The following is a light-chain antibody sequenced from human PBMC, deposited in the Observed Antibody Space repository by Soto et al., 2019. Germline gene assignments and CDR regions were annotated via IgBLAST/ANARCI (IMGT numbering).Light chain of an antibody. CDR3: QNFGDSPFT. V-gene: IGKV3-20*01. CDR2: GAS. J-gene: IGKJ3*01. Sequence: EIVLMQSPDTLSLSPGERATLSCRASETISSHYIAWYQQKPGQAPRLLIFGASTRATGIPDRFSGSWSGTDFTLTISRLEPEVFAVYYCQNFGDSPFTFCPGTKVDIK. CDR1: ETISSHY.